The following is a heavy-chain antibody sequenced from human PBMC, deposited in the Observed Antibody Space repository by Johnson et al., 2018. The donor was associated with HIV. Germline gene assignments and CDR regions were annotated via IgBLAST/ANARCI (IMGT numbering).Heavy chain of an antibody. J-gene: IGHJ3*02. V-gene: IGHV3-66*01. CDR3: AKGRSGAGGAVEI. Sequence: EQLVESGGGLVQPGGSLRLSRAASGLTVSGNYMTWLRQAPGGGLEWVSVLFSGGTTYYADSVNGRFTISRDNARNTLYLQMNRLRAEDTAVYYCAKGRSGAGGAVEIWGQGTMVTVSS. D-gene: IGHD1-26*01. CDR2: LFSGGTT. CDR1: GLTVSGNY.